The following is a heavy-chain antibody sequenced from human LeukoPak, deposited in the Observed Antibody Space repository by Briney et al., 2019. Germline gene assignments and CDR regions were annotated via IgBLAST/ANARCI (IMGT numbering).Heavy chain of an antibody. CDR2: ISNIGGST. CDR3: VKGRGGYGSGSYYDY. V-gene: IGHV3-64D*09. J-gene: IGHJ4*02. Sequence: GGSLRLSCSASGFTFSSYAMHWVRQAPGKGLEYVSAISNIGGSTFYADSVKGRFTISRDNSKNTLYLQMSSLRAEDTAVYYCVKGRGGYGSGSYYDYWGQGTLVTVSS. CDR1: GFTFSSYA. D-gene: IGHD3-10*01.